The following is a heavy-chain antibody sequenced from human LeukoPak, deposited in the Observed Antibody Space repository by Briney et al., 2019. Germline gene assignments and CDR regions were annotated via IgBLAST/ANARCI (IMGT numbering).Heavy chain of an antibody. CDR1: GYTFTSYA. D-gene: IGHD3-22*01. Sequence: SVKVSCKASGYTFTSYAISWVRQAPGQGLEWMGGIIPIFGTANYAQKFQGRVTITADESTSTAYMELSSLRSEDTAVYYCARDSGYYYPPNFDYWGQGTLVTVSS. V-gene: IGHV1-69*13. CDR2: IIPIFGTA. CDR3: ARDSGYYYPPNFDY. J-gene: IGHJ4*02.